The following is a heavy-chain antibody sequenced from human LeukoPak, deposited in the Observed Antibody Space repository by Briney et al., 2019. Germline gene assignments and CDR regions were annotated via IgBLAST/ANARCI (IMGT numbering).Heavy chain of an antibody. D-gene: IGHD3-10*01. CDR2: ISWNSGSI. CDR1: GFTFSSYG. V-gene: IGHV3-9*03. Sequence: GGSLRLSCEASGFTFSSYGMSWVRQAPGKGLEWVSGISWNSGSIGYADSVKGRFTISRDNAKNSLYLQMNSLRAEDMALYYCAKDGFGELLYYWFDYWGQGTLVTVSS. J-gene: IGHJ4*02. CDR3: AKDGFGELLYYWFDY.